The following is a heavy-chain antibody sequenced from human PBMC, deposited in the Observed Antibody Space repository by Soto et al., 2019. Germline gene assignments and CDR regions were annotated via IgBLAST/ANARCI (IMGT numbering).Heavy chain of an antibody. CDR1: GGSISSGGYS. V-gene: IGHV4-30-2*01. CDR3: ASGMTTVTTLAY. CDR2: IYHSGST. J-gene: IGHJ4*02. D-gene: IGHD4-4*01. Sequence: QLQLQESGSGLVKPSQTLSLTCAVSGGSISSGGYSWSWIRQPPGKGLGWIGYIYHSGSTYDNPALKSRVTISVDRSKNQFSLKLSSVTSADTAVYSCASGMTTVTTLAYWGQGTLVTVSS.